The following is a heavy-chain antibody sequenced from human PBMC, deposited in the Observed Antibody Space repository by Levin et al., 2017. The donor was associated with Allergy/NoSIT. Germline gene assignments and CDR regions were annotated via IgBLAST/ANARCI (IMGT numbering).Heavy chain of an antibody. CDR2: IYYSGST. D-gene: IGHD3-22*01. V-gene: IGHV4-30-4*01. CDR1: GGSISSGDYY. CDR3: ARDLMVYDSSGGYAFDI. Sequence: PSETLSLTCTVSGGSISSGDYYWSWIRQPPGKGLEWIGYIYYSGSTYYNPSLKSRVTISVDTSKNQFSLKLSSVTAADTAVYYCARDLMVYDSSGGYAFDIWGQGTMVTVSS. J-gene: IGHJ3*02.